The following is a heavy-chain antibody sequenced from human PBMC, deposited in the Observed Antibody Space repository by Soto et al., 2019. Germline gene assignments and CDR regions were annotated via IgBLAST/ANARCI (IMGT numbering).Heavy chain of an antibody. CDR1: GFTFSSYS. Sequence: GGSLRLSCAASGFTFSSYSMNWVRQAPGKGLEWVSSISSSSSYIYYADSVKGRFTISRDNAKNSLYLQMNSLRAEDTAVYYCARGQRQGFGDPIPYYYYYYMDVWGKGTTVTVSS. J-gene: IGHJ6*03. CDR3: ARGQRQGFGDPIPYYYYYYMDV. V-gene: IGHV3-21*01. CDR2: ISSSSSYI. D-gene: IGHD3-10*01.